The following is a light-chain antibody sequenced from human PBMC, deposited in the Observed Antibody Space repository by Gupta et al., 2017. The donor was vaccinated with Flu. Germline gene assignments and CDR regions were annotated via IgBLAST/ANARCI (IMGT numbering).Light chain of an antibody. CDR1: ALPKQY. Sequence: SYELTQPPSVSVSPGQTATITCSGDALPKQYAYWYPQRPGQAPVVVISKDTERPSGIPERFSGSSSGTTVTLTISGVQAEDEADYFCQSADSSGTYAVFGTGTKVTVL. J-gene: IGLJ1*01. CDR3: QSADSSGTYAV. V-gene: IGLV3-25*02. CDR2: KDT.